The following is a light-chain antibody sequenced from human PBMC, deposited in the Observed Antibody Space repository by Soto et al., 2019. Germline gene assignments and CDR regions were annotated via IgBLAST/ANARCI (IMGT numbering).Light chain of an antibody. V-gene: IGKV1-5*01. J-gene: IGKJ4*01. CDR3: LKDYNYPLT. CDR2: DAS. CDR1: QSISSW. Sequence: DIQMTHSHSTLSASVVYRVNITCRASQSISSWLAWYQQKPGKAPKLLIYDASSLESGVPSRFSGSGSGTDFTLTISSLQPEDFATYYCLKDYNYPLTFGGGTKVDIK.